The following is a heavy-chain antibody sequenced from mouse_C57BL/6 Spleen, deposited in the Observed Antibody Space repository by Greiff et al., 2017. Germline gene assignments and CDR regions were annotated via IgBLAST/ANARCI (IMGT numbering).Heavy chain of an antibody. CDR2: IYPGDGDT. J-gene: IGHJ1*03. CDR1: GYAFSSYW. Sequence: VQLQQSGAELVKPGASVKISCKASGYAFSSYWMNWVKQRPGKGLEWIGQIYPGDGDTNYNGKFKGKATLTADKSSSTAYMQLSSLTSEDSAVYFCARYYSNPWYFDVWGTGTTVTVSS. D-gene: IGHD2-5*01. V-gene: IGHV1-80*01. CDR3: ARYYSNPWYFDV.